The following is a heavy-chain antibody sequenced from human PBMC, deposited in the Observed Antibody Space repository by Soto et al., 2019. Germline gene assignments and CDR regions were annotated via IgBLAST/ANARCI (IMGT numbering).Heavy chain of an antibody. V-gene: IGHV1-46*01. D-gene: IGHD2-21*02. CDR2: INPSGGST. CDR1: GYTFTSYY. Sequence: ASVKVSCKASGYTFTSYYMHWVRQAPGQGLEWMGIINPSGGSTSYAQKFQGRVTMTRDTSTSTVYMELSSLRSEDTAVYYCARLYCGGDCYPNDAFDIWGQGTMVTVSS. J-gene: IGHJ3*02. CDR3: ARLYCGGDCYPNDAFDI.